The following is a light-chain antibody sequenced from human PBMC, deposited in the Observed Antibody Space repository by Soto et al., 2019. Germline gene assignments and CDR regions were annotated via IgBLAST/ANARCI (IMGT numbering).Light chain of an antibody. CDR3: QQYGTWWT. V-gene: IGKV3-15*01. CDR2: GAS. CDR1: QSVSSN. J-gene: IGKJ1*01. Sequence: EIVMTQSPATLSVSPGERATLSCRASQSVSSNLAWYQQKPGQAPRLLIYGASTRATGIPARFSGSGSGTEFTLTISSLQSEDFEVYYCQQYGTWWTFGQGNKVEIK.